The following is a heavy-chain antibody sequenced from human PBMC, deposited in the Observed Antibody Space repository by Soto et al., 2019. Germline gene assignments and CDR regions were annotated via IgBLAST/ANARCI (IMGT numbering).Heavy chain of an antibody. Sequence: SETLSLTCAVYGGSFSGYYWSWIRQPPGKGLEWIGEINHSGSTNYNPSLKSRVTISVDTSKNQFSLKLSSVTAADTAVYYCARLIITGTTRAFDYWGQGTLVTVSS. V-gene: IGHV4-34*01. D-gene: IGHD1-7*01. CDR3: ARLIITGTTRAFDY. J-gene: IGHJ4*02. CDR2: INHSGST. CDR1: GGSFSGYY.